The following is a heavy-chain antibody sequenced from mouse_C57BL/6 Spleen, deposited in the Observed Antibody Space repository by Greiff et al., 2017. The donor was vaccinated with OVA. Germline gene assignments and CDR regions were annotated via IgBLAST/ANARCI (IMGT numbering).Heavy chain of an antibody. V-gene: IGHV1-80*01. CDR3: ARGGDDGYSVYFDY. CDR1: GYAFSSYW. Sequence: VQLQQSGAELVKPGASVKISCKASGYAFSSYWMNWVKQRPGKGLEWIGQIYPGDGDTNYNGKFKGKATLTADKSSSTAYMQLSSLTSEDSAVYFCARGGDDGYSVYFDYWGQGTTLTVSS. J-gene: IGHJ2*01. D-gene: IGHD2-3*01. CDR2: IYPGDGDT.